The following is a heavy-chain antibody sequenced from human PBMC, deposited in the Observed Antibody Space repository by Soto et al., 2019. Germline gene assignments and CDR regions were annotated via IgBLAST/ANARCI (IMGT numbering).Heavy chain of an antibody. CDR2: TSGSGGST. CDR1: GFTFSGHA. Sequence: GGYLGISCAASGFTFSGHAMSCVRQAPGKGLEWVSSTSGSGGSTYYADSVKGRFTISRDNSKNTLYLQMNSLRAEDTAVYYCAKVNGPGDYHHYLLAVWGQRTTVIVSS. V-gene: IGHV3-23*01. D-gene: IGHD4-17*01. J-gene: IGHJ6*02. CDR3: AKVNGPGDYHHYLLAV.